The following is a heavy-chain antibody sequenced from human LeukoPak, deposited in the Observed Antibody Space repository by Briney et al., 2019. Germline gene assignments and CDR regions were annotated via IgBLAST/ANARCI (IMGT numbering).Heavy chain of an antibody. J-gene: IGHJ4*02. CDR3: AREGPMVRGVTNELDY. CDR2: ISRGVGNT. CDR1: GFIFSIYD. V-gene: IGHV3-23*01. D-gene: IGHD3-10*01. Sequence: GGSLRLSCAASGFIFSIYDLSWVRQAPGKGLECVSGISRGVGNTWYADSVKGRFTISRDNAKNSLYLQMNSLRAEDTAVYYCAREGPMVRGVTNELDYWGQGTLVTVSS.